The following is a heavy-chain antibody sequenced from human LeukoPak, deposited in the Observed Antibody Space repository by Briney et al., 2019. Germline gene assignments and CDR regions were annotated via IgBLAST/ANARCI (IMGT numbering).Heavy chain of an antibody. CDR3: ARDLHTYYDFWSGYARYGMGV. CDR2: IIPIFGTA. CDR1: GGTFSSYA. J-gene: IGHJ6*02. D-gene: IGHD3-3*01. Sequence: SVKVSCKASGGTFSSYAISWVRQAPGQGLEWMGGIIPIFGTANYAQKFQGRVTITADESTSTAYMELSSLRSEDTAVYYCARDLHTYYDFWSGYARYGMGVWGQGTTVTVSS. V-gene: IGHV1-69*13.